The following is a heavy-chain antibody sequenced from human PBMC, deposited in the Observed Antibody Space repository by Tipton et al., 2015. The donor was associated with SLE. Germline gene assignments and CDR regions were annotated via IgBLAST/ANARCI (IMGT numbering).Heavy chain of an antibody. CDR3: ARGIDAFDI. Sequence: TLSLTCTVSGGSISSHYWSWIRQPPGKGLEWIGYIYTSGSTNYNPSLKSRVTMSVDTSKNQFSLKLSSVTAADTAVHYCARGIDAFDIWGQGTMVTVSS. CDR2: IYTSGST. V-gene: IGHV4-4*08. J-gene: IGHJ3*02. CDR1: GGSISSHY.